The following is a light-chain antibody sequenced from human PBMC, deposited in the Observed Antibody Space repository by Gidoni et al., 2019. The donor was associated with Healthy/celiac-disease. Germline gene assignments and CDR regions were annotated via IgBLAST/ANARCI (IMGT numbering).Light chain of an antibody. V-gene: IGKV3-11*01. CDR3: QQRSNWPPIT. CDR2: DAS. J-gene: IGKJ5*01. CDR1: QSVSSY. Sequence: EIVWTQSPATLSLSPGERATLPCRASQSVSSYLAWYQQKPGQAPRLLIYDASNRATGIPARFSGSGSGTDFTLTISSLEPEDFAVYYCQQRSNWPPITFGQGTRLEIK.